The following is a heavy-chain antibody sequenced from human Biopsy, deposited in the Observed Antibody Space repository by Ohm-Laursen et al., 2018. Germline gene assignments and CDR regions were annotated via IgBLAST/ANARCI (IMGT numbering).Heavy chain of an antibody. J-gene: IGHJ6*02. Sequence: GASVKASCKVSLVTLRRDAISWVRQAPGQGLEWMGGLVPMFGTAKYSQKFQDRVTITADTSTSTAYMVLSSLRSEDTAVYYCGRDGYFDGNAYYVDDYFYYGMDVWGQGTTVTVSS. CDR2: LVPMFGTA. CDR3: GRDGYFDGNAYYVDDYFYYGMDV. CDR1: LVTLRRDA. V-gene: IGHV1-69*06. D-gene: IGHD3-10*02.